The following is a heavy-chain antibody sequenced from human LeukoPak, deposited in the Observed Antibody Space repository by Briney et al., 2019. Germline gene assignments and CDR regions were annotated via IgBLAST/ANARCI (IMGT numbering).Heavy chain of an antibody. J-gene: IGHJ4*02. CDR1: GFTFSSYA. CDR2: ISYDGNNK. Sequence: PGGSLRLSCAASGFTFSSYAMYWVRQAPGKGLEWVAVISYDGNNKYYADSVKGRFTISRDTSKNTLYLQMNSLRREDTAVYYCARDGVAAADKRSKFDYWGQGTRVTVSS. D-gene: IGHD6-13*01. V-gene: IGHV3-30*04. CDR3: ARDGVAAADKRSKFDY.